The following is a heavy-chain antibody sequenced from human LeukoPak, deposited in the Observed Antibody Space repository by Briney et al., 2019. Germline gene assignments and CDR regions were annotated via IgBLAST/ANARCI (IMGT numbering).Heavy chain of an antibody. CDR3: AKDLSDNYNLFDY. J-gene: IGHJ4*02. D-gene: IGHD1-1*01. CDR1: GFTFSSYS. Sequence: GGSLRLSCAASGFTFSSYSMNWVRQAPGKGLEWVSVISGPGYTTYYADSVKGRLTISRDNSNNMLYLQLSSLRAEDTAVYYCAKDLSDNYNLFDYWGQGTLVTVSS. V-gene: IGHV3-23*01. CDR2: ISGPGYTT.